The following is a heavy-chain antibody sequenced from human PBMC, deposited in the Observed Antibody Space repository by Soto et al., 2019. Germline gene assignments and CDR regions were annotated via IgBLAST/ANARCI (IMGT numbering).Heavy chain of an antibody. V-gene: IGHV3-74*01. CDR1: GFTFRSFW. Sequence: GGSLRLSCAASGFTFRSFWMHWVRQAPGKGLVWVSRINSDGTNTHYADSVKGRFTISRDNAKDTLHLQMNSLRAEDTAVYYCARGFVPNGVGLDHWGQGTLVTVSS. CDR3: ARGFVPNGVGLDH. J-gene: IGHJ4*02. D-gene: IGHD2-8*01. CDR2: INSDGTNT.